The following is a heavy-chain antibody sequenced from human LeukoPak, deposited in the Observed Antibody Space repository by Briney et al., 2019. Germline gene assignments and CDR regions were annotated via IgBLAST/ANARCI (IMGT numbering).Heavy chain of an antibody. J-gene: IGHJ4*02. CDR3: ARRYGSGSCLDY. Sequence: GGSLRLSCAASGFTFTGFWLNWVRQAPGKGLEWVANIKRDGSEKYYLDSVKGRFTISRDNAKNSLYLQMNNLRAEDTAVYYCARRYGSGSCLDYWGQGTLVTVSS. CDR2: IKRDGSEK. D-gene: IGHD3-10*01. CDR1: GFTFTGFW. V-gene: IGHV3-7*03.